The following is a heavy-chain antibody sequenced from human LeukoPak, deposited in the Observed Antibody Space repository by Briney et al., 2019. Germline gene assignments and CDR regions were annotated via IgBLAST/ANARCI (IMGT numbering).Heavy chain of an antibody. CDR1: GYTFTSYD. D-gene: IGHD3/OR15-3a*01. J-gene: IGHJ6*02. V-gene: IGHV1-8*01. Sequence: GASVKVSCKASGYTFTSYDINWVRQATGQGLEWMGWMNPNSGNTGYAQKFQGRVTMTRNTSISTAYMELSSLRSEDTAVYYCAREIRSPRGDYGMDVWGRGTTVTVSS. CDR3: AREIRSPRGDYGMDV. CDR2: MNPNSGNT.